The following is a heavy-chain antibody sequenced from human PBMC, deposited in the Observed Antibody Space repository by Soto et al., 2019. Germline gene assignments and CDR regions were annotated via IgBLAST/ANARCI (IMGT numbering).Heavy chain of an antibody. Sequence: SETLSLTCAVYGGSFSGYYWSWIRQPPGKGLEWIGEINHSGSTNYNPSLKSRVTISVDTSKNQFSLKLSSVTAADTAVYYCARLSRYNWNYVASGSYYFDYWGQGTLVTVSS. CDR3: ARLSRYNWNYVASGSYYFDY. J-gene: IGHJ4*02. CDR2: INHSGST. D-gene: IGHD1-7*01. CDR1: GGSFSGYY. V-gene: IGHV4-34*01.